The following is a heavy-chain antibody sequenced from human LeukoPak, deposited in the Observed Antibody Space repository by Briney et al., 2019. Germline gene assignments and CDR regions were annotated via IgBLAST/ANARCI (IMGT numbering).Heavy chain of an antibody. D-gene: IGHD3-3*01. Sequence: PSETLSLTCTVSGGSISSYYWSWIRQPPGKGLEWIGYIYYSGSTNYNPSLKSRVTISVDTSKNQFSLKLSSVTAADTAVYYCARGDYDFWSGYQNYYYYYMDVWGKGTTVTVSS. V-gene: IGHV4-59*01. CDR3: ARGDYDFWSGYQNYYYYYMDV. J-gene: IGHJ6*03. CDR1: GGSISSYY. CDR2: IYYSGST.